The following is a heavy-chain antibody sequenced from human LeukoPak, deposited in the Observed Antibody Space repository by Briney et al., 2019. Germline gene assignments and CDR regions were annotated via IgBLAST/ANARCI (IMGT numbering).Heavy chain of an antibody. CDR1: GFTFSDYS. V-gene: IGHV3-72*01. Sequence: PGGSLRLSCEASGFTFSDYSMDCVRHAPGEGLDWVGRIRNKATNYKTEYAASVKGRFIISRDDSKHLLYLQMNSLKTEDTAIYYCSRALTDSGQGTLVTVSS. J-gene: IGHJ4*02. CDR3: SRALTD. CDR2: IRNKATNYKT.